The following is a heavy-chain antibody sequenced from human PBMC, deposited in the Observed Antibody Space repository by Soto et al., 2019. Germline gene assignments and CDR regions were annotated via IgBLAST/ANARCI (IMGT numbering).Heavy chain of an antibody. V-gene: IGHV3-74*01. J-gene: IGHJ6*02. CDR2: IQNDGSRT. CDR1: GFTFSSYS. D-gene: IGHD2-15*01. Sequence: QPWGSLRLSCAASGFTFSSYSMHWVRQAPGQGLVWVAHIQNDGSRTTYADSVKGRFTISRDNAKNTMYLQMNSLGAEDTAVYYCARGNLGGFDLWGQGTTVTVSS. CDR3: ARGNLGGFDL.